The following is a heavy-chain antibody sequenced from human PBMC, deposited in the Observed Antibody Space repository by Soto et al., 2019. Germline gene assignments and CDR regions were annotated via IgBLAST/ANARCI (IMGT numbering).Heavy chain of an antibody. Sequence: ASVKVSCKASGYTFTIYSMHWVRQAPGQRLEWMGWINAGNGNTKYSQKFQGRVTITRDTSAGTAYMELSSLRSEDTAVYYCARHLVLDYYYGMXVWGQGTTVXVSS. CDR2: INAGNGNT. CDR3: ARHLVLDYYYGMXV. CDR1: GYTFTIYS. D-gene: IGHD6-13*01. J-gene: IGHJ6*02. V-gene: IGHV1-3*01.